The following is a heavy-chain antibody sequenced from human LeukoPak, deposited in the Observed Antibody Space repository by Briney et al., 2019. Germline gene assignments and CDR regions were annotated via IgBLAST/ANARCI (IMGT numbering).Heavy chain of an antibody. D-gene: IGHD5-12*01. CDR2: IYYSGST. J-gene: IGHJ4*02. CDR1: GGSISSYY. CDR3: ARLGLDIVAAYFDY. Sequence: PSETLSLTCTVSGGSISSYYWSWIRQPPGKGLEWIGYIYYSGSTNYNPSLKSRVTISVDTSKNQFSLKLSSVTAADTAVYYCARLGLDIVAAYFDYWGQGTLVTVSS. V-gene: IGHV4-59*01.